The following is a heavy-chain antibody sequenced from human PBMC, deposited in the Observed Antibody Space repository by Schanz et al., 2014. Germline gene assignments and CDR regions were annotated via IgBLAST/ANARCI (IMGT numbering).Heavy chain of an antibody. D-gene: IGHD3-16*01. V-gene: IGHV3-23*04. CDR2: ISPTGSST. CDR3: AKDLYNYGIFDS. CDR1: GFTFSSYA. J-gene: IGHJ5*01. Sequence: VQLVESGGGVAQPGRSLRLSCAASGFTFSSYAMTWVRQAPGKGLEWVSNISPTGSSTYYADYVKGRFTISRDNGKKSLYLQMNSLRADDTAVYYCAKDLYNYGIFDSWGQGTLXTVSS.